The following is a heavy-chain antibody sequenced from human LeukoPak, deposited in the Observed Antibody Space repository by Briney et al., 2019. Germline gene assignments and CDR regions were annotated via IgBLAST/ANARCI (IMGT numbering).Heavy chain of an antibody. CDR2: IIPIFGTA. Sequence: GASVKVSCKASGGTFSSYAISWVRQAPGQGLEWMGGIIPIFGTANYAQKFQGRVTITADESTSTAYMELSSLRSEDTAVYYCAGSDIVATTFDYWGQGTLVTVSS. J-gene: IGHJ4*02. D-gene: IGHD5-12*01. CDR3: AGSDIVATTFDY. V-gene: IGHV1-69*13. CDR1: GGTFSSYA.